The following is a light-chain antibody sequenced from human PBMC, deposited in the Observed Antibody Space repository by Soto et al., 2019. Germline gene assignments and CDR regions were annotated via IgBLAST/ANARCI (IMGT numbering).Light chain of an antibody. Sequence: DIPMTQSPSTLSASVGDRVTITCRASQSISSWLAWYQQKPGKAPKFLIYDASSLESGVPSRFSGSGSGTEFTLTISSLQPDDFATYYCQQYNSYSWTFGQGTKVEIK. CDR3: QQYNSYSWT. CDR1: QSISSW. J-gene: IGKJ1*01. V-gene: IGKV1-5*01. CDR2: DAS.